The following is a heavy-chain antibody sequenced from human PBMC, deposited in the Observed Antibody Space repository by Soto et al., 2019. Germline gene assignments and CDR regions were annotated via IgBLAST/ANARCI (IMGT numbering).Heavy chain of an antibody. D-gene: IGHD3-22*01. Sequence: SETLSLTCTVSSGSISFYYWSWIRQPPGKGLEWIGYIYYSGSTNYNPSLKSRVTISVDTSKNQFSLKLSSVTAADTAVYYCMLGSGWKDFDYWGQGTLVTVSS. CDR1: SGSISFYY. CDR3: MLGSGWKDFDY. J-gene: IGHJ4*02. CDR2: IYYSGST. V-gene: IGHV4-59*08.